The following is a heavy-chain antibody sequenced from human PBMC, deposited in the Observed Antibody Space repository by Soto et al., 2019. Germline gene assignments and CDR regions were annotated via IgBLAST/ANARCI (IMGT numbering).Heavy chain of an antibody. D-gene: IGHD1-1*01. CDR1: GFTFSSYA. V-gene: IGHV3-74*01. CDR2: INSDGSIT. J-gene: IGHJ5*02. CDR3: ARESGYLNWFDP. Sequence: PGGSLRLSCAASGFTFSSYAMSWVLQAPWKGLVWVSHINSDGSITRYADSVKGRFTISRDNAKNTLYLQMNSLRAEDTAVYYCARESGYLNWFDPWGQGTLVTVS.